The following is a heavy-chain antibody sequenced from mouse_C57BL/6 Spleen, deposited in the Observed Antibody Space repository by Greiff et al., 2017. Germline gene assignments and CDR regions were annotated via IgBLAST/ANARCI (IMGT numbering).Heavy chain of an antibody. D-gene: IGHD4-1*01. V-gene: IGHV5-9*01. CDR3: ARQFDWDVAWFAY. CDR1: GFTFSSYT. J-gene: IGHJ3*01. Sequence: EVKLVESGGGLVKPGGSLKLSCAASGFTFSSYTMSWVRQTPEKRLEWVATISGGGGNTYYPDSVKGRFTISRDNAKNTLYLQMSSLRSEDTALYYCARQFDWDVAWFAYWGQGTLVTVSA. CDR2: ISGGGGNT.